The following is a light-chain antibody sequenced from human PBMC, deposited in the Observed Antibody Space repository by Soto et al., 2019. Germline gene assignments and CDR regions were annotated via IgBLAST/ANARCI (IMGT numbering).Light chain of an antibody. Sequence: DIQMTQSPPSLSASVGDRVTITCRASQSIFRSLNWYQQKPGKAPKLLLYAASNLQRGVPSRFSGSESGTEFILSISSLQPEDFATYYCQQIYAAPVTFGQGTKVESK. CDR1: QSIFRS. CDR2: AAS. V-gene: IGKV1-39*01. CDR3: QQIYAAPVT. J-gene: IGKJ1*01.